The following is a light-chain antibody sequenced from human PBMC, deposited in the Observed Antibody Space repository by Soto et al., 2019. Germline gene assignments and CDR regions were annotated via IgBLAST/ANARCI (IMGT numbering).Light chain of an antibody. Sequence: EIVMTQSPATLSVSPGERATLSCRASQSVSSNLAWYQQKPGQAPRILIYGASTRATGIPARFSGSGSGTEVTLTISSLQSEDFAVYYCQQYNNWPPEITFGQGTRMEI. J-gene: IGKJ5*01. CDR1: QSVSSN. CDR2: GAS. CDR3: QQYNNWPPEIT. V-gene: IGKV3-15*01.